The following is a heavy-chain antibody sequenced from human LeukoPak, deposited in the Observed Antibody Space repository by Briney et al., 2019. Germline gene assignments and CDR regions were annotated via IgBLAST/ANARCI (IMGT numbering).Heavy chain of an antibody. Sequence: ASVKVSCTVSGYTLTELSMHWVRQAPGKGLEWMGGFDPEDGETIYAQKFQGRVTMTEDTSSDIAYMELSSLRSEDTAVYYCATTDLVVPDAYDSWGQGTLVTVSS. CDR1: GYTLTELS. CDR3: ATTDLVVPDAYDS. CDR2: FDPEDGET. J-gene: IGHJ5*02. D-gene: IGHD2-2*01. V-gene: IGHV1-24*01.